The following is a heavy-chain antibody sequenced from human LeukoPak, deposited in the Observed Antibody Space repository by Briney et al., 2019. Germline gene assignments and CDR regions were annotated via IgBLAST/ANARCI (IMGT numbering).Heavy chain of an antibody. CDR1: GFTFSDYY. V-gene: IGHV3-11*06. CDR2: ISSSSSYT. CDR3: ARVQAQLSNAFDI. Sequence: PGGSLRLSCAASGFTFSDYYMSWIRQAPGEGLEWVSYISSSSSYTNYADSVKGRFTISRGNAKNSLYLQMNSLRAEDTAVYYCARVQAQLSNAFDIWGQGTMVTVSS. J-gene: IGHJ3*02. D-gene: IGHD3-16*02.